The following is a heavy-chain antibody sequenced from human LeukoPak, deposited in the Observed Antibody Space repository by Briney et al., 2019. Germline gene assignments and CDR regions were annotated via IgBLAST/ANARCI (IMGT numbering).Heavy chain of an antibody. V-gene: IGHV1-24*01. CDR2: FDPEDGET. J-gene: IGHJ4*02. D-gene: IGHD6-6*01. CDR3: ATAEYSSSSRAYYFDY. CDR1: GYALTELS. Sequence: GASVKVSCKVSGYALTELSMHWVRQAPGKGLEWMGGFDPEDGETIYAQKLQGRVTMTEDTSTDTAYMELSSLRSEDTAVYYCATAEYSSSSRAYYFDYWGQGTLVTVSS.